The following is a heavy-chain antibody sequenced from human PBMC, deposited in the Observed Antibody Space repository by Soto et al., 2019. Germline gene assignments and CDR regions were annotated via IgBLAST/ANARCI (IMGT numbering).Heavy chain of an antibody. CDR1: GGSITDSSGGSFITYY. Sequence: SETLSLTCNISGGSITDSSGGSFITYYWNWVRQPPGKGLEWIGYIYFRGRTNYNPSLRTRLTISTDTSKNQFSLRLDSVTAADTAVYYCARVPWQWLGGYAFDIWGQGTMVTVSS. CDR2: IYFRGRT. J-gene: IGHJ3*02. CDR3: ARVPWQWLGGYAFDI. D-gene: IGHD6-19*01. V-gene: IGHV4-59*08.